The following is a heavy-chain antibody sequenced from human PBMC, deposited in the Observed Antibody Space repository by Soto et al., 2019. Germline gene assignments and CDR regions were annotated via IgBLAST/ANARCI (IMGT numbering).Heavy chain of an antibody. V-gene: IGHV3-15*01. CDR3: TVSQHSSAFDV. CDR2: IKSKTEGGTT. J-gene: IGHJ3*01. Sequence: EVQLVESGGGLVKPGGSLRLSCAASGFTFSNPWMSWVRQAPGKGLERVGRIKSKTEGGTTDYAAPVKGRFTITRDDSKKMLYLQMNSLKAEDTAVYYCTVSQHSSAFDVWGQGTMVTVSS. CDR1: GFTFSNPW. D-gene: IGHD3-3*02.